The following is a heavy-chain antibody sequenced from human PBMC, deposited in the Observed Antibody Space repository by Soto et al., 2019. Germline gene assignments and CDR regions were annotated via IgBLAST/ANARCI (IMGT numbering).Heavy chain of an antibody. Sequence: GGSLRLSCAASGFTFSSYGMHWVRQAPGKGLEWVAVISYDGSNKYYADSVKGRFTISRDNSKNTLYLQMNSLRAEDTAVYYCAKASQWLLLFGYWGQGTLVTVSS. D-gene: IGHD3-22*01. CDR3: AKASQWLLLFGY. CDR2: ISYDGSNK. V-gene: IGHV3-30*18. J-gene: IGHJ4*02. CDR1: GFTFSSYG.